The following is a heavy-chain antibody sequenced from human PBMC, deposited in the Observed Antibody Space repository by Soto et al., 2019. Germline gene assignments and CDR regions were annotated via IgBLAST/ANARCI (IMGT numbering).Heavy chain of an antibody. D-gene: IGHD3-16*01. CDR3: ATSGGGH. CDR1: GFTFSDSR. J-gene: IGHJ4*02. V-gene: IGHV3-7*05. Sequence: EVLLVESGGHLVQPGESLRLSCTASGFTFSDSRMSWVRRAPGKGLEWVANITPDGNRKFYVDSVKGRFTISRDNADNSLYLQVNSLRVDDTAVYYCATSGGGHWGQGTLVTVSS. CDR2: ITPDGNRK.